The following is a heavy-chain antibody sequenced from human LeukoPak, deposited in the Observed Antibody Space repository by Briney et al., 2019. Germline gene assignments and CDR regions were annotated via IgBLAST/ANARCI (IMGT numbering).Heavy chain of an antibody. D-gene: IGHD3-10*01. CDR1: GYTFTSYY. CDR2: INPSGGST. J-gene: IGHJ4*02. CDR3: AREAFRGNFFDY. Sequence: ASVKVSCKASGYTFTSYYMVWVRQAPGQGLELMGIINPSGGSTNYAQKFQGRVTMTGDMSTSTVYMELSSLRSEDTAVYYCAREAFRGNFFDYWGQGTLVTVSS. V-gene: IGHV1-46*01.